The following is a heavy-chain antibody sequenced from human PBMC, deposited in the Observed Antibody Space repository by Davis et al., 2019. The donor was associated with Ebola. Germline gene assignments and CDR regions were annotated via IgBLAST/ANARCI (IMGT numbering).Heavy chain of an antibody. J-gene: IGHJ4*02. CDR2: IESDGINK. CDR1: GFTFTTSA. V-gene: IGHV3-33*03. Sequence: GESLKISCAASGFTFTTSAMHWVRQAPGKGLEWVALIESDGINKCYADSVKGRCTISRDNSKNTLYLQMNSLRAEDTAVYYCAKDRGGYCTGVSCFIDYWGQGTLVTVSS. D-gene: IGHD2-15*01. CDR3: AKDRGGYCTGVSCFIDY.